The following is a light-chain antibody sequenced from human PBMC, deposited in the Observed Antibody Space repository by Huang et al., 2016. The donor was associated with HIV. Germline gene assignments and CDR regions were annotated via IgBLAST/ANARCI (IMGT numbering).Light chain of an antibody. Sequence: EIVMTQSPATLSVSPGERATLSCRASQSVSSNLAWYQQKPGQAPRRLIYGASTRATGIPARFSGSGSGTEFTLTISSLQSEDFAVYYCQQYNNWPVFGPGTKVDIK. J-gene: IGKJ3*01. CDR2: GAS. CDR3: QQYNNWPV. CDR1: QSVSSN. V-gene: IGKV3D-15*01.